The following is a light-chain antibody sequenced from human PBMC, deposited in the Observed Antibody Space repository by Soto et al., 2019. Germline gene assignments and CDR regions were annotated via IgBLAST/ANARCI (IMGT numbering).Light chain of an antibody. CDR1: QSVYSN. CDR3: QQYNKWPLA. Sequence: EIVMTQSPATLSVSPGERASLSCRASQSVYSNLAWYQQKPAQAPRLLIFGASTRATGIPARFSGSGSETEFTLTISSLQSEDFAVYYCQQYNKWPLAFGQGTKEEIK. V-gene: IGKV3-15*01. J-gene: IGKJ1*01. CDR2: GAS.